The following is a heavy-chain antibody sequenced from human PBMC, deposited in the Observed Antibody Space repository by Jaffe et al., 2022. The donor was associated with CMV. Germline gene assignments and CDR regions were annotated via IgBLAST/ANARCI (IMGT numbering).Heavy chain of an antibody. CDR2: ISGSGGST. CDR3: AKGPAPTIPYYYYYMDV. Sequence: EVQLVESGGGLVQPGGSLRLSCAASGFTFSSYAMSWVRQAPGKGLEWVSAISGSGGSTYYADSVKGRFTISRDNSKNTLYLQMNSLRAEDTAVYYCAKGPAPTIPYYYYYMDVWGKGTTVTVSS. J-gene: IGHJ6*03. CDR1: GFTFSSYA. V-gene: IGHV3-23*04.